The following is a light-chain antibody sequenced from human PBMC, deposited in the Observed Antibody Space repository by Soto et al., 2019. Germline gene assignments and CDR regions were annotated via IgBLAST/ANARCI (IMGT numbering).Light chain of an antibody. Sequence: QSALTQPASVSGSPGQSITLSCTGTSSDIGGYDYVSWYQRHPGKAPKLIIYDVNNRPSGVSTRSSGSKSGNTASLTISGLQAEDESEYYCTSYASGSSHVVFGGGTKLTVL. V-gene: IGLV2-14*01. CDR2: DVN. CDR3: TSYASGSSHVV. CDR1: SSDIGGYDY. J-gene: IGLJ2*01.